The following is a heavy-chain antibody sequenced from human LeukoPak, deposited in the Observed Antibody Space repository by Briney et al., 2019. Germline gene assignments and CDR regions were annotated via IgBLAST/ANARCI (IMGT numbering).Heavy chain of an antibody. J-gene: IGHJ5*02. CDR1: GGSISSYY. CDR3: ARESGSYLWRSWLNP. CDR2: IYNSGNT. Sequence: SETLSLTCTVSGGSISSYYWSWIRQPPGKGLEWIGNIYNSGNTDYNPSLKSRVTISVDTSKNQFSLKLNSVTAADTAVYYCARESGSYLWRSWLNPWGQGTLVTVSS. V-gene: IGHV4-59*01. D-gene: IGHD3-16*01.